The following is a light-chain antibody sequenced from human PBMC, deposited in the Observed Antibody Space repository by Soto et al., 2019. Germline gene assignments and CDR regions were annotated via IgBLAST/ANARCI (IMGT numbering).Light chain of an antibody. CDR1: QSLLHSNGYNY. V-gene: IGKV2-28*01. CDR3: MQALQTPRT. J-gene: IGKJ2*01. Sequence: DIVMTQSPLSLPVTPGEPASISCSSSQSLLHSNGYNYLDWYLQKPGQSPQLLIYLCSNRASCVPDRFRGSGSGTDCTLKISRVEAEDVGVYYCMQALQTPRTLGQGTKLEIK. CDR2: LCS.